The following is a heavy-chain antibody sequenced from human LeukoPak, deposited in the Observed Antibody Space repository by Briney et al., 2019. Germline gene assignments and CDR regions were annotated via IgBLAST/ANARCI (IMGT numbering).Heavy chain of an antibody. J-gene: IGHJ1*01. D-gene: IGHD3-10*01. CDR2: INNDGSYT. CDR1: GLTFSNSW. CDR3: ARVSGLGTNKYYQY. V-gene: IGHV3-74*01. Sequence: GGSLRLSCAASGLTFSNSWMHWVRQAPGKGLLWVSRINNDGSYTSYADSVKGRFTISRDNAKNTLNLQMNSLRAEDTAVYYCARVSGLGTNKYYQYWGQGTLVTVHS.